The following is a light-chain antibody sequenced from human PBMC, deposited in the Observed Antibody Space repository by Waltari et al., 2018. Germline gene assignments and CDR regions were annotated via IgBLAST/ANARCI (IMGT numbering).Light chain of an antibody. Sequence: DIQMTQSPSTLSASVGDRVTITCRASQSISSWLAWYQQKPGKAPKLLIYKASSLESGVPSRFSGSGSGTEFTLTISSLQPDDFATYYCRRYYTTHWTFGQGTKVEIK. CDR1: QSISSW. V-gene: IGKV1-5*03. CDR3: RRYYTTHWT. CDR2: KAS. J-gene: IGKJ1*01.